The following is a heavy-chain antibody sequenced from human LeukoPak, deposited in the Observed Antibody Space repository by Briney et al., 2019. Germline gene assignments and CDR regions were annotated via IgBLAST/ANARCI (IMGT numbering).Heavy chain of an antibody. CDR2: ISAYNGNT. CDR1: GYTFTSYG. J-gene: IGHJ6*03. Sequence: ASVKVSCKASGYTFTSYGISWVRQAPGQGLEWMGWISAYNGNTNYAQKLQGRVTMTTDESTSTAYMELSSLRSEDTAVYYCARVNRGYSYGYIYYYYMDVWGKGTTVTVSS. D-gene: IGHD5-18*01. V-gene: IGHV1-18*01. CDR3: ARVNRGYSYGYIYYYYMDV.